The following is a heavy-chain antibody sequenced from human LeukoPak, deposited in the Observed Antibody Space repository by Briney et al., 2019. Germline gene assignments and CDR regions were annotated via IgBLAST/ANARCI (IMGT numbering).Heavy chain of an antibody. CDR2: IYYSGST. J-gene: IGHJ4*02. Sequence: PSETLSLTCTVSGGSISSYYWSWIRQPPGKGLEWIGYIYYSGSTNYNPSLKSRVTISVDTSKNQFSLKLSSVTAADSAVYYCARRQKLLWFGEYSWGQGTLVTVSS. V-gene: IGHV4-59*12. CDR1: GGSISSYY. D-gene: IGHD3-10*01. CDR3: ARRQKLLWFGEYS.